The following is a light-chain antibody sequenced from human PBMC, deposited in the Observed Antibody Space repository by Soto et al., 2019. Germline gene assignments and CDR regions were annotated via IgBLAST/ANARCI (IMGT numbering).Light chain of an antibody. Sequence: DIQMIQSPSTLSASVGDRVTITCRASQSISRWLARYQQKPGKAPKLLIHDASTLESGVPSRFSGSGSGTEFTLTISGLRPDDFATYYCQQYSSYYTFGQGTKLEIK. CDR3: QQYSSYYT. V-gene: IGKV1-5*01. J-gene: IGKJ2*01. CDR2: DAS. CDR1: QSISRW.